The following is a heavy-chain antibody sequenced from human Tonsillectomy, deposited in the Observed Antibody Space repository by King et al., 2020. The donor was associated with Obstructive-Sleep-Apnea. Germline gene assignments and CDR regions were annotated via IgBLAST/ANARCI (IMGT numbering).Heavy chain of an antibody. CDR3: ARGSGSYYMGRYFDY. V-gene: IGHV4-59*01. Sequence: QLQESGPGLVKPSETLSLTCTVSGGSISSYYWSWIRQPPGKGLEWIGYIYYSGSTNYNPSLKSRVTITVDTSKNQFSLKLSSVTAADTAVYYCARGSGSYYMGRYFDYWGQGTLVTVSS. J-gene: IGHJ4*02. CDR2: IYYSGST. CDR1: GGSISSYY. D-gene: IGHD3-10*01.